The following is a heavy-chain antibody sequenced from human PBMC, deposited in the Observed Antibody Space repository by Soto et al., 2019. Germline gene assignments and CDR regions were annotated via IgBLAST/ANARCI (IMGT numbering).Heavy chain of an antibody. V-gene: IGHV4-59*01. CDR1: GGSISSYY. CDR3: ARSRYTSGWWTPLFDY. J-gene: IGHJ4*02. CDR2: IYYSGST. D-gene: IGHD6-19*01. Sequence: QVQLQESGPGLVKPSESLSLTCAVSGGSISSYYWSWIRQPPGKGLEWIGYIYYSGSTNYNPSLKSRVTISVDTSKNQFSLKLTSVTAADTAVYYCARSRYTSGWWTPLFDYWGQGTLVTVSS.